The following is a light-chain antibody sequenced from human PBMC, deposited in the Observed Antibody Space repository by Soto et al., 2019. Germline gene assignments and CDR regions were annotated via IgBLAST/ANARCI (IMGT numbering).Light chain of an antibody. J-gene: IGKJ1*01. CDR2: KAS. V-gene: IGKV1-5*03. CDR3: QQYNSYSAT. Sequence: PSTLSASVGDRVTITCRASQSISNWLAWYQQKPGEAPNLLIYKASSLESGVPLRFSGSGSGTEFTLTISSLQPDDFATYYCQQYNSYSATFGQGTKVDIK. CDR1: QSISNW.